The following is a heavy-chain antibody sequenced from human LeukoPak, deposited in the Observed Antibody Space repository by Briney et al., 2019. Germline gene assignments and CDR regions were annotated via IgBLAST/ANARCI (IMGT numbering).Heavy chain of an antibody. J-gene: IGHJ4*02. V-gene: IGHV3-30-3*01. CDR1: GFTSSSYA. CDR3: ARGVAWVHEFDY. Sequence: GGSLRLSCAASGFTSSSYAIHWVRQAPGKGLEWVAVISYDGHNKYYADSVKGRFTISRDNSQNTVDLQMNSLRPEDTAVYYCARGVAWVHEFDYWGQGTLVTVSS. CDR2: ISYDGHNK. D-gene: IGHD2-15*01.